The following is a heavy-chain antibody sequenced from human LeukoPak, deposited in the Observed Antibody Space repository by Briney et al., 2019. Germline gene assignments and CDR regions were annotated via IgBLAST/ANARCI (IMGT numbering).Heavy chain of an antibody. V-gene: IGHV4-34*01. CDR2: INHSGST. D-gene: IGHD5-18*01. J-gene: IGHJ6*02. CDR1: GGSFSGYY. CDR3: ARRGDSYDQYYYGMDV. Sequence: PSETLSLTCAVYGGSFSGYYWSWIRQPPGKGLEWIGEINHSGSTNYNPSLKSRVTISVDTSKNQFSLKLSSVTAADTAVYYCARRGDSYDQYYYGMDVWGQGTTVTVSS.